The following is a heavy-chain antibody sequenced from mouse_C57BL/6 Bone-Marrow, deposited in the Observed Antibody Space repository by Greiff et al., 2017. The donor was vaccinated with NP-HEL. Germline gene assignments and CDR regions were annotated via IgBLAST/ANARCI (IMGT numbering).Heavy chain of an antibody. CDR1: GYTFTDYY. J-gene: IGHJ4*01. CDR3: ARIYYDYPYYYAMDY. Sequence: DVKLQESGPVLVKPGASVKMSCKASGYTFTDYYMNWVKQSHGKSLEWIGVINPYNGGTSYNQKFKGKATLTVDKSSSTAYMELNSLTSEDSAVYYCARIYYDYPYYYAMDYWGQGTSVTVSS. V-gene: IGHV1-19*01. CDR2: INPYNGGT. D-gene: IGHD2-4*01.